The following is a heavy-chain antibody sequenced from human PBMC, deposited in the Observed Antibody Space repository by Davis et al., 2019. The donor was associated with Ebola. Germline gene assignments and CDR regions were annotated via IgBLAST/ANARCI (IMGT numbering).Heavy chain of an antibody. Sequence: ASVKVSCKASGYTFTGYYMHWVRQAPGQGLEWMGWISAYNGNTNCAQKFQGRVTMTRDTSISTAYMELSRLRSDDTAVYYCARDHYSSSSYFDCWGQGTLVTVSS. J-gene: IGHJ4*02. CDR3: ARDHYSSSSYFDC. CDR2: ISAYNGNT. D-gene: IGHD6-6*01. V-gene: IGHV1-2*02. CDR1: GYTFTGYY.